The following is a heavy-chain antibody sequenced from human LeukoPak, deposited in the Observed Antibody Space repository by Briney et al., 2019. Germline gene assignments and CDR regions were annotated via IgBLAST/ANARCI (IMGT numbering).Heavy chain of an antibody. J-gene: IGHJ6*03. CDR2: ISGSGGST. CDR3: AKDLASHYYGSGSYSFYYMDV. Sequence: GGSLRLSCAASGFTFSSYAMSWVRQAPGKGLEWVSAISGSGGSTYYADSVKGRFTISRDNSKNTLYLQMNSLRAEDTAVYYCAKDLASHYYGSGSYSFYYMDVWGKGTTVTVSS. V-gene: IGHV3-23*01. CDR1: GFTFSSYA. D-gene: IGHD3-10*01.